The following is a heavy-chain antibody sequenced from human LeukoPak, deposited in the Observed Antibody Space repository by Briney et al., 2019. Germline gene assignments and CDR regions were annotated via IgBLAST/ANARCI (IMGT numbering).Heavy chain of an antibody. D-gene: IGHD4-17*01. J-gene: IGHJ4*02. CDR2: LKTKTDGGTT. CDR1: GFTFSNAW. CDR3: TTDRGDGDIPRWGY. Sequence: VGSLRLSCATSGFTFSNAWMSWVRQVPGKGLEWVGRLKTKTDGGTTDYAAPVKGRFTISRDDSRNTLYLQMNSLKTEDTAVYYCTTDRGDGDIPRWGYWGQGTLVTVSS. V-gene: IGHV3-15*01.